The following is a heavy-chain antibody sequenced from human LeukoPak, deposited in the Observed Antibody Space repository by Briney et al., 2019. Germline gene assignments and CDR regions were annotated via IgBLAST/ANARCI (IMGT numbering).Heavy chain of an antibody. V-gene: IGHV1-46*01. CDR3: ARDPGLTSSYYYMDV. CDR1: GYTFTSYY. D-gene: IGHD1-14*01. CDR2: INPSTGST. J-gene: IGHJ6*03. Sequence: ASVKVSCKAYGYTFTSYYIHWVRQAPGQGLDWMGIINPSTGSTSYARKFQGRVTMTRDTPTNTVYMELSSLRSEDTAVYYCARDPGLTSSYYYMDVWGKGTTVTVSS.